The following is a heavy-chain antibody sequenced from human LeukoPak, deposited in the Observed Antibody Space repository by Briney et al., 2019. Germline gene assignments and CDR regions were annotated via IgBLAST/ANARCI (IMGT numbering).Heavy chain of an antibody. CDR2: INPRNAAT. CDR1: GYTFTGYY. V-gene: IGHV1-2*02. D-gene: IGHD6-25*01. J-gene: IGHJ4*02. CDR3: ARTLYIAAAPGGFDY. Sequence: ASVKVPCKASGYTFTGYYMHWVRQAPGQGLEWMGWINPRNAATNYAQKFQGRVTMTRDTSTGTIYMEMTSLRSDDTAIYYCARTLYIAAAPGGFDYWGQGTLLTVSS.